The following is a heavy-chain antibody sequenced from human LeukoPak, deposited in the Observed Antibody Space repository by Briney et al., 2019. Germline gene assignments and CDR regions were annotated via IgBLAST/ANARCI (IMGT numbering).Heavy chain of an antibody. V-gene: IGHV3-33*01. J-gene: IGHJ3*02. CDR3: ARERIEANAFDI. D-gene: IGHD5-12*01. Sequence: GGSLRLSCAASGFTFSSYGMHWVRQAPGKGLEWVAVIWYDGSNKYYADSVKGRFTISRDNSKNTLYLQMNSLRAEDTAVYYCARERIEANAFDIWGQGTMVTVSS. CDR1: GFTFSSYG. CDR2: IWYDGSNK.